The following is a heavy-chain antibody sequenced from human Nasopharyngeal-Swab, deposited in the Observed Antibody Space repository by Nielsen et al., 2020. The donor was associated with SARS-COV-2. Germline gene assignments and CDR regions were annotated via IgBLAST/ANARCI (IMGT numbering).Heavy chain of an antibody. V-gene: IGHV1-69*13. D-gene: IGHD3-22*01. CDR1: GGSFRSYA. J-gene: IGHJ3*01. Sequence: SVKVSCKASGGSFRSYAISWVRQAPGQGLEWMGAIVPLLVSPTYAQKFLGRLTFTADESTTTVYMELSRLRSDDTAVYYCVRDYPHDYYDTYVYGMWGQGTLVTVSS. CDR2: IVPLLVSP. CDR3: VRDYPHDYYDTYVYGM.